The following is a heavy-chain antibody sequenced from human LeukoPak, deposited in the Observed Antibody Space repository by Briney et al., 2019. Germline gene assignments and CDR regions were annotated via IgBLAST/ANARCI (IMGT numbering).Heavy chain of an antibody. CDR3: ARDPGYCGGGSCYGVFDY. CDR2: IIPIFGTA. CDR1: GGTFSSYA. Sequence: SVKVSCKASGGTFSSYAISWVRQAPGQGLEWMGGIIPIFGTANYAQKFQGRVTITADESTSTAYMELSSLRSEDTAVYYCARDPGYCGGGSCYGVFDYWGQGTLVTVSS. D-gene: IGHD2-15*01. J-gene: IGHJ4*02. V-gene: IGHV1-69*01.